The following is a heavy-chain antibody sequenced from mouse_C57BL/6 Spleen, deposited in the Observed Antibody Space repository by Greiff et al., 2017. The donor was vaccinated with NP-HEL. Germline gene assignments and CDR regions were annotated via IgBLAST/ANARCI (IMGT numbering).Heavy chain of an antibody. D-gene: IGHD1-1*01. J-gene: IGHJ4*01. CDR3: ASITTVEDYYAMDY. CDR2: IHPNSGST. CDR1: GYTFTSYW. Sequence: QVQLQHPGAELVKPGASVKLSCKASGYTFTSYWMHWVKQRPGQGLEWIGMIHPNSGSTNYNEKFKSKATLTVDKSSSTAYMQLSSLTSEDSAVYYCASITTVEDYYAMDYWGQGTSVTVSS. V-gene: IGHV1-64*01.